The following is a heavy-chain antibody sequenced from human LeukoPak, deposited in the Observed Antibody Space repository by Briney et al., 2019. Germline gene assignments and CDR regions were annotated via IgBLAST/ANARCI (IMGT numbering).Heavy chain of an antibody. CDR1: GFTVSSNY. CDR3: ATMVAAGYTDF. D-gene: IGHD5-24*01. J-gene: IGHJ4*02. V-gene: IGHV3-66*01. CDR2: IYSGGST. Sequence: GGSLRLSCAASGFTVSSNYMSWVRQAPGKGLEWVSVIYSGGSTYYADSVKGRFTISRDNSKNTLYLQMNSLRAEDTAVYYCATMVAAGYTDFWGQGTLVTVSS.